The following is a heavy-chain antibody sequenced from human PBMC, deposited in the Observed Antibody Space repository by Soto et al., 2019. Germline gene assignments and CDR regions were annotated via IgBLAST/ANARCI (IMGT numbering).Heavy chain of an antibody. J-gene: IGHJ4*02. V-gene: IGHV4-59*01. CDR1: GGSISSYY. D-gene: IGHD3-16*01. Sequence: QVQLQESGPGLVKPSETLSLTCTVSGGSISSYYWSWIRQPPGKGLEWIGYIYYSGSTNYNPSLTGRVTEAVDTSKNQFSLKLRSVTAADTAVYYCAGRGGTCFDVWGQGTLVTVSS. CDR2: IYYSGST. CDR3: AGRGGTCFDV.